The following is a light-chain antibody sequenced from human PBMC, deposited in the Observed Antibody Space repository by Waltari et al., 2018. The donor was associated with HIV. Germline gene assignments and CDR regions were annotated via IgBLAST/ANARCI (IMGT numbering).Light chain of an antibody. CDR1: TSNVGSNF. Sequence: QSVLTQPPSASGTPGQRVTISCSGTTSNVGSNFVSWYQQLPGTAPKLLLYRDNRRPSVVPDRFSGSKSGASASLAISGLRSEDEGDYYCATGDGSLGGAYVFGAGTKVSVL. CDR3: ATGDGSLGGAYV. V-gene: IGLV1-47*01. CDR2: RDN. J-gene: IGLJ1*01.